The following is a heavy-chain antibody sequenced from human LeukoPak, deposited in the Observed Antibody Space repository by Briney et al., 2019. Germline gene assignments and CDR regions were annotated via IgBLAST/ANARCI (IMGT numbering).Heavy chain of an antibody. J-gene: IGHJ5*02. CDR2: FDPEDGET. CDR1: GYTLTELS. CDR3: ATAGIAAAGPISWGNWFDR. Sequence: ASVTVSFTVSGYTLTELSMHWVRQAPGKGLEWMGGFDPEDGETIYAQKFQGRVTMTEDTSTDTAYMELGSLRSEDTAVYYCATAGIAAAGPISWGNWFDRWGQGTLVTVSS. D-gene: IGHD6-13*01. V-gene: IGHV1-24*01.